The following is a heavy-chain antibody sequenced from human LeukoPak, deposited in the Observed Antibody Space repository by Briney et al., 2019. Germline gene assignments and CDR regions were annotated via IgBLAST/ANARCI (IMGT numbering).Heavy chain of an antibody. CDR2: IKQDGSEK. V-gene: IGHV3-7*05. Sequence: GGSLRLSCAASGFIFSSYWMSWVRQAPGKGLEWVANIKQDGSEKYYVDSVKGRFTISRDNAKNSLYLQMNSLRAEDTAVYYCAKQKGETMIVVNFDYWGQGTLVTVSS. J-gene: IGHJ4*02. D-gene: IGHD3-22*01. CDR3: AKQKGETMIVVNFDY. CDR1: GFIFSSYW.